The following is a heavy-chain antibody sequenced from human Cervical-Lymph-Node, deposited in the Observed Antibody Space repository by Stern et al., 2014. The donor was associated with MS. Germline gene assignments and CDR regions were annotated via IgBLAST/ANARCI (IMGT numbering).Heavy chain of an antibody. Sequence: EVQLVESGGGLVQTGGSLRLSCAASGVTFNNYAMTWVRQAPGKGLEWVSSIVGTGGGTYYADSVKGRFTISRDSSRSTLSLQLTRVTAEDTAVYYCAKGTGNYWYFDFWGRGTLVTVSS. CDR3: AKGTGNYWYFDF. CDR2: IVGTGGGT. D-gene: IGHD1-14*01. J-gene: IGHJ2*01. CDR1: GVTFNNYA. V-gene: IGHV3-23*04.